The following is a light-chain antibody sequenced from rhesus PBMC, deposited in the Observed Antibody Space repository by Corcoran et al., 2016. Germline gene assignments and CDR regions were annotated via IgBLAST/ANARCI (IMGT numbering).Light chain of an antibody. CDR2: AAT. Sequence: DIQMTQSPSSLSASVGDRVTITCQASQGISSWLAWYQQKPGKAPQLLIYAATRLKSGVPSRFSGSGSGTDFTLTISSLQPEDFATYYCQQHNSYPRTFGQGTKVEIK. CDR1: QGISSW. V-gene: IGKV1S4*01. CDR3: QQHNSYPRT. J-gene: IGKJ1*01.